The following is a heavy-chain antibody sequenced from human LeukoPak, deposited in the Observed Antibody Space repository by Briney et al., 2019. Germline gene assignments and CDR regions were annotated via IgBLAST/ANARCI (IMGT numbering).Heavy chain of an antibody. CDR3: ARDLTSNVAVTEYHYYAMDV. D-gene: IGHD6-19*01. V-gene: IGHV1-18*01. J-gene: IGHJ6*02. Sequence: ASVKVSCKASGGTFSSYAISWLRQAPGQGLEWMGWLSAYNGSTKYAQKLQGRVTMTTDTSTGTAYMELRSLRPDDTAVYYCARDLTSNVAVTEYHYYAMDVWGQGTTVTVSS. CDR1: GGTFSSYA. CDR2: LSAYNGST.